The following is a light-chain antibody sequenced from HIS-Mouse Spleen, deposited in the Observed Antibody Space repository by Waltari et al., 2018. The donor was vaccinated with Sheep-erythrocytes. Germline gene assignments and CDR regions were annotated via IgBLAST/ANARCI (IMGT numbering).Light chain of an antibody. CDR1: SSDVGGYNY. CDR2: EVS. J-gene: IGLJ3*02. Sequence: QSALTQPRSVSGSPGQSVTISCTGTSSDVGGYNYVSWYQQHPGKAPKLMIYEVSKRPSGVPDRFSGSKSGNTASLTVSGLLAEDEADYYCSSYAGSNNWVFGGGTKLTVL. V-gene: IGLV2-8*01. CDR3: SSYAGSNNWV.